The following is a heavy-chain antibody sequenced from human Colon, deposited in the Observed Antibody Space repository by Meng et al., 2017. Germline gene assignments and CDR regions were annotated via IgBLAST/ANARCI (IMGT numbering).Heavy chain of an antibody. CDR2: FIPILNRA. J-gene: IGHJ4*02. CDR3: ASTTLTTGGLDN. Sequence: SVKVSCKASGGTFSNNVTNWVRQAPEQGLEWMGRFIPILNRADTAQKFHGRLTFSVDTSTNTAYMEVTSLTSEDTAVYYCASTTLTTGGLDNWGQGTLVTVSS. D-gene: IGHD4-11*01. V-gene: IGHV1-69*04. CDR1: GGTFSNNV.